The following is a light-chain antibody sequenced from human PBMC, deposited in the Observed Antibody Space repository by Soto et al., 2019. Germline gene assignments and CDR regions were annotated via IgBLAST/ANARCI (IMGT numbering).Light chain of an antibody. CDR1: SSDVGRYTY. Sequence: QSALTQPDSVSGSPGQSITISFVGTSSDVGRYTYVSWYQQYPGKAPKLIIYDVYNRPSGVSNRFSGSKSGNTASLTISGLQAEDEADYYCTSYTSASTPYVFGSGTKLTVL. V-gene: IGLV2-14*01. CDR2: DVY. J-gene: IGLJ1*01. CDR3: TSYTSASTPYV.